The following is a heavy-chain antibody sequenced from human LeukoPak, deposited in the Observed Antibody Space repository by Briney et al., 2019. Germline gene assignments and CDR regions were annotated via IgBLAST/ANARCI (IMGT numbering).Heavy chain of an antibody. CDR2: ISSSSSTI. CDR3: ANQVSDTAMDY. J-gene: IGHJ4*02. CDR1: GFTFSSYS. Sequence: SGGSLRLSCAASGFTFSSYSMNWVRQAPGKGLEWVSYISSSSSTIYYADSVKGRFTISRDNAKNSLYLQMNSLRAEDTAVYYCANQVSDTAMDYWGQGTLVTVSS. D-gene: IGHD5-18*01. V-gene: IGHV3-48*04.